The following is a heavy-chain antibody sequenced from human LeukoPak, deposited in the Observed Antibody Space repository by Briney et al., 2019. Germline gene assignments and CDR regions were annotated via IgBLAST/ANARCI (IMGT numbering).Heavy chain of an antibody. V-gene: IGHV1-2*02. CDR2: INPNSGGT. J-gene: IGHJ3*02. D-gene: IGHD2-2*01. Sequence: ASVKVSCKASGYTFTGYYMHWVRQAPGQGLEWMGWINPNSGGTNYAQKFQGRVTMTRDTSISTAYMELSRLRSDDTAVYYCAREPFCSSTSCPVVFDIWGQGTMVTVSS. CDR3: AREPFCSSTSCPVVFDI. CDR1: GYTFTGYY.